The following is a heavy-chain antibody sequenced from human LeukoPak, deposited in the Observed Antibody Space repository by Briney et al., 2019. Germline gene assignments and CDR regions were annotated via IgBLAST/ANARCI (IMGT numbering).Heavy chain of an antibody. D-gene: IGHD1-26*01. J-gene: IGHJ4*02. CDR1: GASISISGYY. V-gene: IGHV4-39*01. Sequence: PSETLSLTCTVSGASISISGYYWGWIRQPPGQGLEWIGSIYYSGITYYSPSLMSRVTISVDTSKNQFSLKLSSVTAADTAVYYCARLGSSRGELPPADYWGQGSLVTVSS. CDR3: ARLGSSRGELPPADY. CDR2: IYYSGIT.